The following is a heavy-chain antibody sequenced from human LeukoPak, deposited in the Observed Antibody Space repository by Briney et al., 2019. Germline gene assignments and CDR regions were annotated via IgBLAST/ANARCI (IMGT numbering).Heavy chain of an antibody. V-gene: IGHV4-59*01. CDR3: AREIVGARGAFDI. Sequence: SETLSLTCTVSGGSISSYYWSWIRPPPGEGLGWSGYNYYSGSTNYNPSLKGRVTTSVDTSKNQFSLKLSSVAAADTAVYYCAREIVGARGAFDIWGQGTMVTVSS. D-gene: IGHD1-26*01. J-gene: IGHJ3*02. CDR1: GGSISSYY. CDR2: NYYSGST.